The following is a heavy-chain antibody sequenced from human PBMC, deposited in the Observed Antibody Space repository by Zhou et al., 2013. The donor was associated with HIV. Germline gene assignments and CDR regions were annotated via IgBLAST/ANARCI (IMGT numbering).Heavy chain of an antibody. Sequence: QVQLVQSGAEVKKPGSSVRVSCKASGGNFGRFAISWVRQAPGQGLEWLGWIHPNNGATKFAQKFQGRVTMTRDASISTAYMDLTGLISDDAAVYYCVRYGDYTPFDYWGQGTLLTVSS. CDR3: VRYGDYTPFDY. CDR1: GGNFGRFA. D-gene: IGHD4-17*01. CDR2: IHPNNGAT. J-gene: IGHJ4*02. V-gene: IGHV1-2*02.